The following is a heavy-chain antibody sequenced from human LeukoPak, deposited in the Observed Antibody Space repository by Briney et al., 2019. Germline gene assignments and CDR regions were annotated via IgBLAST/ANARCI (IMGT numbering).Heavy chain of an antibody. V-gene: IGHV4-4*07. D-gene: IGHD6-13*01. CDR2: IYTSGSP. CDR1: GGSINSYD. J-gene: IGHJ2*01. Sequence: SETLSLTCNVSGGSINSYDCSWIRQPAGKGLEWFGRIYTSGSPNYNPSLKSRVTMSVDASKNQFSLKLSSVTAADTAVYYCARLSSSWYQDWYFDLWGRGTLVTVSS. CDR3: ARLSSSWYQDWYFDL.